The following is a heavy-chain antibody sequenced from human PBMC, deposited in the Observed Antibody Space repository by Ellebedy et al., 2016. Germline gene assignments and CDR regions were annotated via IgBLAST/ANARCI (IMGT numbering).Heavy chain of an antibody. Sequence: GGSLRLSXAASGFTFAAADMTWFRQAPGKGLEWVANIKPDGSDKNGADSVKGRFTISRDNGKNFLYLQIDNLRAEDTAVYYCAREGPTGALFDSWGQGALVTVSS. CDR2: IKPDGSDK. J-gene: IGHJ4*02. CDR1: GFTFAAAD. V-gene: IGHV3-7*05. CDR3: AREGPTGALFDS. D-gene: IGHD7-27*01.